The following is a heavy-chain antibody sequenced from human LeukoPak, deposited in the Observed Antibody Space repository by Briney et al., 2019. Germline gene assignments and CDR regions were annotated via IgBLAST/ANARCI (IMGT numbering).Heavy chain of an antibody. D-gene: IGHD5-18*01. CDR2: INTNTRNP. V-gene: IGHV7-4-1*02. CDR3: AQDTATDVFEY. Sequence: GWINTNTRNPPYAQGFTGRFVFSLDTSVSTTYLQISSLKAEDTAVYYCAQDTATDVFEYWGQGTLVTVSS. J-gene: IGHJ4*02.